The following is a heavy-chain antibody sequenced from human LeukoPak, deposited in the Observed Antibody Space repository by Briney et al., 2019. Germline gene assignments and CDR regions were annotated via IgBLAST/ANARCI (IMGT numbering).Heavy chain of an antibody. J-gene: IGHJ3*02. CDR3: AKDRGSGWYDWDAFDI. CDR2: ISWNSGSI. V-gene: IGHV3-9*03. CDR1: GFTFDDYA. Sequence: GGSLRLSCAASGFTFDDYAMHWVRQAPGKGLEWVSGISWNSGSIGYADSVKGRFTISRDNAKNSLYLQMNSLRAEDMALYYCAKDRGSGWYDWDAFDIWGQGTMVTVSS. D-gene: IGHD6-19*01.